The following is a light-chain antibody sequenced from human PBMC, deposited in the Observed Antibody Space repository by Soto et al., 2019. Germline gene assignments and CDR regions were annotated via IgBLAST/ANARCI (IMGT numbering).Light chain of an antibody. CDR1: QSVTSSY. Sequence: EVVMTQFPGTLSLSPGERATLSCRVSQSVTSSYLAWYQQKPGQAPRLLIYDASNRATGIPARFSGSGSGADFTLTISSLEPEDFAVYYCQQRSNWPTFGQGTRLEIK. CDR3: QQRSNWPT. J-gene: IGKJ5*01. V-gene: IGKV3-11*01. CDR2: DAS.